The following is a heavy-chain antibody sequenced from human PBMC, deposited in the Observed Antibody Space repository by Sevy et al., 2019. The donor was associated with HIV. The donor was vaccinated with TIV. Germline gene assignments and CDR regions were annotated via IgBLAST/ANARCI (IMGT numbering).Heavy chain of an antibody. CDR2: IKPDGSDK. D-gene: IGHD4-17*01. CDR3: ARVIDYGELGNWFDP. J-gene: IGHJ5*02. V-gene: IGHV3-7*01. Sequence: GGSLRLSCAASGFTFSKNWMSWVRQAPGKGLEWVANIKPDGSDKYYVGSLKGRFTIYRDNAKNSLYLEMNNLGAEDTAVDYCARVIDYGELGNWFDPWGQGTLVTVSS. CDR1: GFTFSKNW.